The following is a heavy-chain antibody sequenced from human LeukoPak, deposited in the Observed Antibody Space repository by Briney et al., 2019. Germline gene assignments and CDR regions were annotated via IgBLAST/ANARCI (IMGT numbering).Heavy chain of an antibody. CDR1: GFTFSSYA. D-gene: IGHD4-17*01. Sequence: QTGGSLRLSCAASGFTFSSYAMSWVHQAPGKELEWVSAISGSGGSTYYADSVKGRFTISRDNSKNTLYLQMNSLRAEDTAVYYCAKGQDYGDYVYAFDIWGQGTMVTVSS. J-gene: IGHJ3*02. CDR3: AKGQDYGDYVYAFDI. V-gene: IGHV3-23*01. CDR2: ISGSGGST.